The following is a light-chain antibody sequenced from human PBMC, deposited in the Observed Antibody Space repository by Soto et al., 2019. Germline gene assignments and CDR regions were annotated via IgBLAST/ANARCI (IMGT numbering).Light chain of an antibody. CDR2: GGS. CDR3: QQYNNWPLT. V-gene: IGKV3-20*01. J-gene: IGKJ4*01. CDR1: QSVSSSY. Sequence: EVVLTQSPGTLSLSPGEIATLYFSASQSVSSSYLAWYQQKPGQAPRLLIYGGSSRATGIPDRFSGSGSGTEFTLTISSLQSEDFAVYYCQQYNNWPLTFGGGAKVDIK.